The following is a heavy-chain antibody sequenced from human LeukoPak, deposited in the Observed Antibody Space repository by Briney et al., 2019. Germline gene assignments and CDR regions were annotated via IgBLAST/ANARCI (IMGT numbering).Heavy chain of an antibody. Sequence: SSVKVSCKASGGTFSSYAISWVRQAPGQGIEWMGRIIPIFCTANYAQKFQGRVTITTDESTSTAYMELSSLRSEDTAVYYCARDYSAVAGDYWGQGTLVTVSS. D-gene: IGHD6-19*01. CDR1: GGTFSSYA. CDR2: IIPIFCTA. J-gene: IGHJ4*02. CDR3: ARDYSAVAGDY. V-gene: IGHV1-69*05.